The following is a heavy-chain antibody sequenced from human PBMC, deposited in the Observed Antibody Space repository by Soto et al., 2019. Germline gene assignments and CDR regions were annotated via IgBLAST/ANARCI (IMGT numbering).Heavy chain of an antibody. V-gene: IGHV1-69*01. CDR1: GGTPSNSA. CDR2: IIPVFGLV. CDR3: AGGRIVVVGSRAYYGLDV. D-gene: IGHD3-22*01. Sequence: QVHLLLQSGAEVKKPGSSVKVSCKSSGGTPSNSAISWVRQAPGQGLEWMGGIIPVFGLVKYAQKFQGRVTITADESTNPAYMEMRSLRPEDTAVYYCAGGRIVVVGSRAYYGLDVWGQGTTVTVSS. J-gene: IGHJ6*02.